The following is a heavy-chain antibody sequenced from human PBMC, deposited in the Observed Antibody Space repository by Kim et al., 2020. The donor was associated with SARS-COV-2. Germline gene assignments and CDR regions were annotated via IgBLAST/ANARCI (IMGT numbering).Heavy chain of an antibody. CDR1: GFTFSSYA. CDR3: ANEVVADYYYGMDV. CDR2: ISGSGGST. V-gene: IGHV3-23*01. D-gene: IGHD3-22*01. J-gene: IGHJ6*02. Sequence: GGSLRLSCAASGFTFSSYAMSWVRQAPGKGLEWVSAISGSGGSTYYADSVKGRFTISRDNSKNTLYLQMNSLRAEDTAVYYCANEVVADYYYGMDVWGQGTTVTVSS.